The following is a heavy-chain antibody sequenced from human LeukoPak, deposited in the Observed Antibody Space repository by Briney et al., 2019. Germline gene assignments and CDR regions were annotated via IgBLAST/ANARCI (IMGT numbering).Heavy chain of an antibody. CDR2: IYSDGST. J-gene: IGHJ4*02. CDR3: AKGGSSDPNDY. V-gene: IGHV3-53*01. CDR1: GFSVSSNY. Sequence: GGSLRLSCAASGFSVSSNYMSWVRQAPGKGLEWVSVIYSDGSTYYADSVKGRFTISRDNSKNTLYLQMNSLRAEDTAVYYCAKGGSSDPNDYWGQGTLVTVSS. D-gene: IGHD1-26*01.